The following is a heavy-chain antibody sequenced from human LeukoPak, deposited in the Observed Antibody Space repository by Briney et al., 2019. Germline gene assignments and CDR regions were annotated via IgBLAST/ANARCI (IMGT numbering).Heavy chain of an antibody. CDR1: GFTFSSYG. J-gene: IGHJ5*02. CDR3: ARMVSCNWFDP. D-gene: IGHD3-10*01. V-gene: IGHV3-33*01. Sequence: GGSLRLSCAASGFTFSSYGMHWVRQAPGKGLEWVAVIWYDGSNKYYADSVKGRFTISRDNSKNTLYLQMNSLRAEDTAVYYCARMVSCNWFDPWGQGTLVTVSS. CDR2: IWYDGSNK.